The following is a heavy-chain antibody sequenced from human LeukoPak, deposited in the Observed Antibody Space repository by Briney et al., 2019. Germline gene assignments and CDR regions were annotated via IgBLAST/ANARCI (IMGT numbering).Heavy chain of an antibody. V-gene: IGHV1-2*02. J-gene: IGHJ5*02. CDR3: ARARTYCSGGSCYLLDP. CDR1: GYTFTGYY. CDR2: INPNSGGT. Sequence: ASLKDSCKASGYTFTGYYMHWVRQAPGQGLEWMGWINPNSGGTNYAHKFQGRVTMTRDTSISTAYMELSRLRSDDTAVYYCARARTYCSGGSCYLLDPWGQGTLVTVSS. D-gene: IGHD2-15*01.